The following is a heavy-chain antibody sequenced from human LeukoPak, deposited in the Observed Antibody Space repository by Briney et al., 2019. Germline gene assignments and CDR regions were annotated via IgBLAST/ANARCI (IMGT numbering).Heavy chain of an antibody. CDR1: VFTSADYA. V-gene: IGHV3-9*02. J-gene: IGHJ4*02. CDR2: ISCNSGSI. CDR3: AKDIASSYSYGFDY. Sequence: GRSLRPSXAASVFTSADYAMHWVRGAPGQGLEWVSGISCNSGSIGYADSLKVRFPISRDNAKNSLYLQMNSLRAEDMALYYCAKDIASSYSYGFDYWGQGTLVTVSS. D-gene: IGHD5-18*01.